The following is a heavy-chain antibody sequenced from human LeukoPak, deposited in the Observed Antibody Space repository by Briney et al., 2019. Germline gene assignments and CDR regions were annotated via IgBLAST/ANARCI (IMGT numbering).Heavy chain of an antibody. CDR1: GYTFTSYG. Sequence: ASVKVSCKASGYTFTSYGISWARQAPGQGLEWMGWISAYNGNTNYAQKLQGRVTMTTDTSTSTAYMELRSLRSDDTAVYYCARVGRFYDSSGETIYFDYWGQGTLVTVSS. D-gene: IGHD3-22*01. CDR3: ARVGRFYDSSGETIYFDY. V-gene: IGHV1-18*01. J-gene: IGHJ4*02. CDR2: ISAYNGNT.